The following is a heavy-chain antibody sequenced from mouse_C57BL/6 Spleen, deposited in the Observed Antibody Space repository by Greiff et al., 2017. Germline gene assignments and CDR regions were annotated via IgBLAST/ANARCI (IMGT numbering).Heavy chain of an antibody. Sequence: VQLQQSGPELVKPGASVKISCKASGYTFTDYYMNWVKQSHGKSLEWIGDINPNNGGTSYTQKFKGKATLTVDKSSSTAYLELRSLTSEDSAVYYCARDDYDVGVDYWGQGTTLTVSS. CDR2: INPNNGGT. J-gene: IGHJ2*01. CDR3: ARDDYDVGVDY. CDR1: GYTFTDYY. D-gene: IGHD2-4*01. V-gene: IGHV1-26*01.